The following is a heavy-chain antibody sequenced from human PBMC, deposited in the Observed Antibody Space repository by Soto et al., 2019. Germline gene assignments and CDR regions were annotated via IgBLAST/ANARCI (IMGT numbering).Heavy chain of an antibody. CDR2: IDPSDSYT. J-gene: IGHJ4*02. Sequence: PGESLKISCKGSGYSFTSYRISWVRQMPGKGLEWMGRIDPSDSYTNYSPSFQGHVTISADKSISTAYLQWSSLKASDTAMYYCAIAAPYSSGPTGDYWGQGTLVTVSS. CDR3: AIAAPYSSGPTGDY. CDR1: GYSFTSYR. V-gene: IGHV5-10-1*01. D-gene: IGHD6-19*01.